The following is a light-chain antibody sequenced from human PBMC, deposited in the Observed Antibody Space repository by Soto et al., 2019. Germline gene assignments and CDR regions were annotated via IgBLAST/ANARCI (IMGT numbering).Light chain of an antibody. CDR2: GAS. V-gene: IGKV3-15*01. Sequence: EIVMTQSPGTLSVSPGERATLSCRASQSVSSSLAWYQQRPGQAPRLLIYGASTRATGVPARFSGSGSGTEFTLTITSRQSEDFAVYYCQQYNNWPPYTFGQGTKLQIK. CDR1: QSVSSS. CDR3: QQYNNWPPYT. J-gene: IGKJ2*01.